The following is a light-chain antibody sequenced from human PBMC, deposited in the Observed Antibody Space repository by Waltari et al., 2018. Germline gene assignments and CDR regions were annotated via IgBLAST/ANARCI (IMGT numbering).Light chain of an antibody. V-gene: IGLV4-69*01. CDR1: SGHTTNI. CDR3: QTGGHGTWV. J-gene: IGLJ3*02. CDR2: VNRHGSH. Sequence: QLVLTQSPSASASLGASVKLTCTLSSGHTTNIIAWLQQKPEKGPRYLMKVNRHGSHNKGVEIPDRFSGSSSGAERYLTIASLQSEDEADYYCQTGGHGTWVFGGGTRLTVL.